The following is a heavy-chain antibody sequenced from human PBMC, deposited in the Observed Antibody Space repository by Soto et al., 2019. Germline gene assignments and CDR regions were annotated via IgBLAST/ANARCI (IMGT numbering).Heavy chain of an antibody. J-gene: IGHJ6*03. CDR2: IYYSGST. CDR3: ARTLGYCSGGSCRRYYYMDV. Sequence: SETLSLTCTVSGGSISSYYWSWIRQPPGKGLEWIGYIYYSGSTNYNPSLKSRVTISVDTSKNQFSLKLSSVTAADTAVYYCARTLGYCSGGSCRRYYYMDVWGKGTTVTVSS. V-gene: IGHV4-59*01. D-gene: IGHD2-15*01. CDR1: GGSISSYY.